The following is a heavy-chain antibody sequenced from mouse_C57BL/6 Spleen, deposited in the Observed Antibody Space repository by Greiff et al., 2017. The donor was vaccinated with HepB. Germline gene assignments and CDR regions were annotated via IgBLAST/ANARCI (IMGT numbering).Heavy chain of an antibody. CDR3: AIGDSNYVFDY. CDR1: GYTFTSYW. D-gene: IGHD2-5*01. J-gene: IGHJ2*01. V-gene: IGHV1-74*01. Sequence: QVQLQQPGAELVKPGASVKVSCKASGYTFTSYWMHWVKQRPGQGLEWIGSIHPSDSDTNYNQKFKGKATLTVDKSSSTAYMQLSSLTSEDSAVYYCAIGDSNYVFDYWGQGTTLTVSS. CDR2: IHPSDSDT.